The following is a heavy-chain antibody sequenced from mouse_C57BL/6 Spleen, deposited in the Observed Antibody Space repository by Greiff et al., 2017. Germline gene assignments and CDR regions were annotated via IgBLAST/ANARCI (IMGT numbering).Heavy chain of an antibody. J-gene: IGHJ2*01. CDR1: GFTFSSYG. CDR3: AREQSGDYFDY. CDR2: ISSGGSYT. V-gene: IGHV5-6*02. Sequence: EVMLVESGGDLVKPGGSLKLSCAASGFTFSSYGMSWVRQTPDKRLEWVATISSGGSYTYYPDSVKGRFTISRDNAKNTLYLQMSSLKSEDTAMYYCAREQSGDYFDYWGQGTTLTVSS.